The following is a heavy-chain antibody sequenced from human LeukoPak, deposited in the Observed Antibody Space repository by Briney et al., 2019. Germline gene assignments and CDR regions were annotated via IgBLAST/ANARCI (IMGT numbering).Heavy chain of an antibody. CDR1: GFTFSSYS. D-gene: IGHD5-18*01. CDR3: ARDLGQLWSQGDAFDI. V-gene: IGHV3-21*01. Sequence: GGSLRLSCAASGFTFSSYSMNWVRQAPGKGLEWVSSISSSSSYIYYANSVKGRFTISRDNAKNSLYLQMNSLRAEDTAVYYCARDLGQLWSQGDAFDIWGQGTMVTVSS. CDR2: ISSSSSYI. J-gene: IGHJ3*02.